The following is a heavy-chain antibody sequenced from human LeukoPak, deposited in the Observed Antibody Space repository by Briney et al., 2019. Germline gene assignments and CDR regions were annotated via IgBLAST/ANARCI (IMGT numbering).Heavy chain of an antibody. V-gene: IGHV3-7*05. CDR1: GFSFSGHW. CDR3: AYRNNFEY. CDR2: IKADGCEK. Sequence: PGGSLRLSCAASGFSFSGHWMNWVRQPPGKGLEWVANIKADGCEKYYVDSVKGRFTISRDDAKRTVDLQMDNLRAEDTAIYYCAYRNNFEYWGQGALVTVSS. J-gene: IGHJ4*02. D-gene: IGHD1-26*01.